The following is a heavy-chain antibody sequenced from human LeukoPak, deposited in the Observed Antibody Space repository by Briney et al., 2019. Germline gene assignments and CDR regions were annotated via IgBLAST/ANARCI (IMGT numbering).Heavy chain of an antibody. CDR2: IYYSGST. Sequence: SETLSLTCTVSGGSISSYYWSWIRQPPGTGLEWIGYIYYSGSTNYNLSLKSRVTISVDTSKNQFSLKLSSVTAADTAVYYCARVGGTAGRDYYYYGMDVWGQGTTVTVSS. V-gene: IGHV4-59*01. D-gene: IGHD1-1*01. CDR1: GGSISSYY. J-gene: IGHJ6*02. CDR3: ARVGGTAGRDYYYYGMDV.